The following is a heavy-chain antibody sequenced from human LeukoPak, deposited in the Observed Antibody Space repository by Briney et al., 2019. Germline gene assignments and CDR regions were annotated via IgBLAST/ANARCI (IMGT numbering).Heavy chain of an antibody. D-gene: IGHD4-17*01. CDR1: GGSISSSSYY. CDR2: IYYSGST. Sequence: SETLSLTCTVSGGSISSSSYYRGWIRQPPGKGLEWIGSIYYSGSTYYNPSLKSRVTISVDTSKNQFSLKLSSVTAADTAVYYCARGPPRPALTVTTKDWFDPWGQGTLVTVSS. V-gene: IGHV4-39*01. CDR3: ARGPPRPALTVTTKDWFDP. J-gene: IGHJ5*02.